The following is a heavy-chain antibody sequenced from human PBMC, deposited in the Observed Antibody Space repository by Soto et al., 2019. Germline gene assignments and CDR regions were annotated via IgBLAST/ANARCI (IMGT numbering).Heavy chain of an antibody. V-gene: IGHV4-4*02. CDR2: VYHSGAT. Sequence: QVQLQESVPGLVRPSGTLSLTCAVSGDSIIGTGWWSWVRQSPGKGLDWIGEVYHSGATNYNPSLKSRVTISVDTSRNQFSLNLGSVTAADTAVYYCVRNGYYSLDVWGQGTTVTVSS. J-gene: IGHJ6*02. D-gene: IGHD3-22*01. CDR3: VRNGYYSLDV. CDR1: GDSIIGTGW.